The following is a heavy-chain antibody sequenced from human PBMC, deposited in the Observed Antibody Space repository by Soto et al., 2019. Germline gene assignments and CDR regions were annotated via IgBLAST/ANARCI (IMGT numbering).Heavy chain of an antibody. J-gene: IGHJ6*02. CDR2: ISGSSSYI. Sequence: ESGGGLVTPGESLRLSCAASGFTFSTFTLNWVRQAPGKGLEWVSSISGSSSYIYYSDSVKGRFTISRDNAQNSLFLQTNSLRPEDTAVYYCARSPPVATKRRGFYYYGLDVWGQGTTVTVSS. V-gene: IGHV3-21*01. CDR3: ARSPPVATKRRGFYYYGLDV. CDR1: GFTFSTFT. D-gene: IGHD2-2*01.